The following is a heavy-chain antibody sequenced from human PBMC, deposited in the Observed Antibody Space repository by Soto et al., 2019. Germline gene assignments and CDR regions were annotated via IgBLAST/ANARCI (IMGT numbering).Heavy chain of an antibody. V-gene: IGHV1-69*01. J-gene: IGHJ4*02. D-gene: IGHD3-22*01. Sequence: QVHLVQSGAEVKKPGSSVKVSCKASGGTVSSYAITWVRQAHGKGLEWMGVFIPIFVSAHYAQKFQGRVTITADESTSTAYMELSGLRSEDTAIYYCARDLSSDSTGFRGYDLWGQGTLVTVSS. CDR2: FIPIFVSA. CDR3: ARDLSSDSTGFRGYDL. CDR1: GGTVSSYA.